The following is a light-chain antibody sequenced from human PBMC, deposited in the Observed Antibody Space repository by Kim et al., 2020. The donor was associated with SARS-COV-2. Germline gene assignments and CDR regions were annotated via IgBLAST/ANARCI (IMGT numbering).Light chain of an antibody. J-gene: IGLJ3*02. V-gene: IGLV1-51*01. CDR3: GTGDSSLSAGWV. Sequence: QSVLTQPPSVSAAPGQKVTISCSGSSSNIGNNYVSWYQQLPGTAPKLLIYDNNKRPSGIPDRFSGSKSGTSATLGITGLQTGDEADYYCGTGDSSLSAGWVFGGGTQLTVL. CDR1: SSNIGNNY. CDR2: DNN.